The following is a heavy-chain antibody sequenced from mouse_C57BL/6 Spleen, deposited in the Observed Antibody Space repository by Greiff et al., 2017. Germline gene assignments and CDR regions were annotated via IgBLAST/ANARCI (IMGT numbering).Heavy chain of an antibody. CDR3: VRQGYPHAMDY. CDR2: IRSKSNNYAT. D-gene: IGHD3-2*02. J-gene: IGHJ4*01. Sequence: EADGGLVQPKGSLKLSCAASGFSFNTYAMNWVRQAPGKGLEWVARIRSKSNNYATYYADSVKDRFTISRDDSESMLYLQMNNLKTEDTAMYYCVRQGYPHAMDYWGQGTSVTVSS. V-gene: IGHV10-1*01. CDR1: GFSFNTYA.